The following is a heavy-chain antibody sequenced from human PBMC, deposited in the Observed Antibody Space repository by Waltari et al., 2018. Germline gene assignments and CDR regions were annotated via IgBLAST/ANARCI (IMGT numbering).Heavy chain of an antibody. V-gene: IGHV1-2*02. D-gene: IGHD3-22*01. CDR1: GYTFTGYY. Sequence: QVQLVQSGAEVKKPGASVKVSCKASGYTFTGYYMHWVRQAPGQGLEWLGWINPNSGGTNYAQKFQGRVTMTRDTSISTAYMELSRLRSDDTAVYYCASAEYYYDSSGFPRIWGQGTMVTVSS. CDR3: ASAEYYYDSSGFPRI. CDR2: INPNSGGT. J-gene: IGHJ3*01.